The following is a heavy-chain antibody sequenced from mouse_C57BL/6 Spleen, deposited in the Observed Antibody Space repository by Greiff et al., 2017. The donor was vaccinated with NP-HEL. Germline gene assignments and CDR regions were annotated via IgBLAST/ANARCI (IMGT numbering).Heavy chain of an antibody. J-gene: IGHJ1*03. D-gene: IGHD1-1*01. CDR3: ASFPTGSSPYWYFDV. Sequence: EVQLVESGGGLVKPGGSLKLSCAASGFTFSDYGMHWVRQAPEKGLEWVAYISSGSSTIYYADTVKGRFTISRDNAKNTLFLQMTSLRSEDTAMYYCASFPTGSSPYWYFDVWGTGTTVTVSS. CDR1: GFTFSDYG. CDR2: ISSGSSTI. V-gene: IGHV5-17*01.